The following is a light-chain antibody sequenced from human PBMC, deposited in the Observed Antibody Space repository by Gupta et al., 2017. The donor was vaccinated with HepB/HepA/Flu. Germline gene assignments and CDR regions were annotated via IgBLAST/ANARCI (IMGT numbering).Light chain of an antibody. J-gene: IGLJ2*01. CDR2: GNS. Sequence: QSVLTQPPSVSGAPGQRVTISCTVSSSNIVAGYDVHWYQQLPGTAPKLLIYGNSNRPSGVPDRFSGSKSDTSASLAITGLQAEDEADYYCQSYDSSLRPVFGGGTKLTVL. V-gene: IGLV1-40*01. CDR1: SSNIVAGYD. CDR3: QSYDSSLRPV.